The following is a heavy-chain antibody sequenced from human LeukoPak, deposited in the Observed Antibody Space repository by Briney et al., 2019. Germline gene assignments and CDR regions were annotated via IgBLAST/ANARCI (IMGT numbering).Heavy chain of an antibody. CDR1: GYTFTGYY. D-gene: IGHD4-17*01. CDR2: INPNSGGT. J-gene: IGHJ3*02. Sequence: ASVKVSCKASGYTFTGYYMHWVRQAPGQGLGWMGWINPNSGGTNYAQKFQGRVTMTRDTSISTAYMELSRLRSDDTAVYYCARVHDYGEGLVIWGQGTMVTVSS. CDR3: ARVHDYGEGLVI. V-gene: IGHV1-2*02.